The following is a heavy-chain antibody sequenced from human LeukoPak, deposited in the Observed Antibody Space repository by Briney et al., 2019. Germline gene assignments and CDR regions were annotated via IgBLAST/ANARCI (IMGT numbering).Heavy chain of an antibody. CDR3: ARDAGGGDFDY. CDR2: IDTSSSXX. V-gene: IGHV3-48*02. Sequence: GGSLRLSCAASGLIFSTFKMNWVRQAPGKGLXXVAYIDTSSSXXXXGXXXXGRFTISRDNAKNSLYLQMNSLRDEDTAVYYCARDAGGGDFDYWGQGTLVTVSS. J-gene: IGHJ4*02. D-gene: IGHD3-16*01. CDR1: GLIFSTFK.